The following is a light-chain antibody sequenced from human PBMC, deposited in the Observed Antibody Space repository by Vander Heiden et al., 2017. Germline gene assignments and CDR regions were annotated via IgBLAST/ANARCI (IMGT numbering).Light chain of an antibody. V-gene: IGKV1-5*03. Sequence: IQMTQSPSTLSASVRDRVTITCRASQSISSWLAWYQQKPGKAPKLLIYKASSLESGVPSRFSGSGSGTEFTLTISSLQPDDFATYYCQQYNSYPLTFGQGTKVEIK. CDR3: QQYNSYPLT. CDR2: KAS. J-gene: IGKJ1*01. CDR1: QSISSW.